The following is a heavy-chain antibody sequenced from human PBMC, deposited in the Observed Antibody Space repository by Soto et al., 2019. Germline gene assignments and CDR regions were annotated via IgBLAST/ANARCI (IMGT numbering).Heavy chain of an antibody. CDR1: GFSLSTRGIR. CDR3: ARGGYDSSGYLDH. J-gene: IGHJ4*02. V-gene: IGHV2-70*04. CDR2: IDWDDDK. D-gene: IGHD3-22*01. Sequence: SGPKLVNPKLTLTLPRTCTGFSLSTRGIRLSCIRQPPGKALEWLARIDWDDDKFYSTSLKTRLTISKDTSKNQVVLTMTNMDPVDTATYYCARGGYDSSGYLDHWGKGTLGPVSS.